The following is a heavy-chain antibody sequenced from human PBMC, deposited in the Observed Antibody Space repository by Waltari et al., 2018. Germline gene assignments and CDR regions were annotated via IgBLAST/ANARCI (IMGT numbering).Heavy chain of an antibody. V-gene: IGHV3-23*01. CDR3: AKDRTGATPLYFDY. CDR2: ISGSGGST. CDR1: GFTFSSYA. J-gene: IGHJ4*02. D-gene: IGHD1-26*01. Sequence: EVQLLESGGGLVQPGGSLRLSCAASGFTFSSYAIRWVRRAPGKGLEWVSAISGSGGSTYYADSVKGRFTISRDNSKNTLYLQMNSLRAEDTAVYYCAKDRTGATPLYFDYWGQGTLVTVSS.